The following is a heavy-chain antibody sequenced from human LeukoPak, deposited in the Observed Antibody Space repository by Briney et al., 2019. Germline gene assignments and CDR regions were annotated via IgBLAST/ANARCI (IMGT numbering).Heavy chain of an antibody. Sequence: SETLSLTCTVSGGSISSSSYYWGWIRQPPGKGLEWIGSIYYSGSTYYNPSLKSRVTISVDTSKNQFSLKLSSVTAADTAVYYCARSITMIGFDYWGQGTLVTVSS. CDR1: GGSISSSSYY. CDR2: IYYSGST. D-gene: IGHD3-10*02. J-gene: IGHJ4*02. CDR3: ARSITMIGFDY. V-gene: IGHV4-39*01.